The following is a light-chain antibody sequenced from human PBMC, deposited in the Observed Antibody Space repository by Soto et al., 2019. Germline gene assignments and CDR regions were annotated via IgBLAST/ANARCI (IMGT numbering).Light chain of an antibody. CDR2: DAS. CDR3: HQRANWPPT. J-gene: IGKJ2*01. V-gene: IGKV3-11*01. Sequence: EIVLTQSPATLSLSPGERATLSCRASQSVSSSLAWYQQKSGQGPRLLIYDASHRATGIPARFSGSGSGTDFTLTISSLEPEDFAVYYCHQRANWPPTFGQGTRLEIK. CDR1: QSVSSS.